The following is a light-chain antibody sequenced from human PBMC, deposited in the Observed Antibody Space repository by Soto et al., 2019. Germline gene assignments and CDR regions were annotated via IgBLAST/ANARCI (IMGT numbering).Light chain of an antibody. Sequence: QAVATQPPSASGTPGQRVTISCSGSSSNIGSNYVFWYQHLPGTAPKLLIYRNNQRPSGVPDRFSGSKSGTSAPLAISGLRSEDETDYYCAAWDDSLSGVVFGGGTKLTVL. CDR2: RNN. CDR3: AAWDDSLSGVV. CDR1: SSNIGSNY. J-gene: IGLJ2*01. V-gene: IGLV1-47*01.